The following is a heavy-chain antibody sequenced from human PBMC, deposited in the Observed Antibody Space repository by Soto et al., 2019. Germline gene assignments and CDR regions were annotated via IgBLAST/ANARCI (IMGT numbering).Heavy chain of an antibody. D-gene: IGHD5-12*01. CDR1: GFTVSSNY. CDR2: IYSGGST. V-gene: IGHV3-53*02. CDR3: ARAPSRDGYGRYFDY. Sequence: EVQLVETGGGLIQRGGSLRLSCAATGFTVSSNYMSWVRQAPGKGLEWVSVIYSGGSTYYADSGKGRFTISGDNSKNTLYLQMNSLRAEDTAVYYCARAPSRDGYGRYFDYWGQGTLVTVSS. J-gene: IGHJ4*02.